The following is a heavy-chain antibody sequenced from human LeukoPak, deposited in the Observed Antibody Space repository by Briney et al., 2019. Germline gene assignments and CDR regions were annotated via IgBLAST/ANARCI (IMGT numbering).Heavy chain of an antibody. D-gene: IGHD3-10*01. CDR1: GFTFSSYA. Sequence: GGSLRLSCAASGFTFSSYAMHWVRQAPGKRLEYVSAISSNGGSTYYANSVKGRFTISRDNAKNSLYLQMNSLRAEDTAVYYCARSWFGEVTIDYWGQGTLVTVSS. CDR3: ARSWFGEVTIDY. CDR2: ISSNGGST. J-gene: IGHJ4*02. V-gene: IGHV3-64*01.